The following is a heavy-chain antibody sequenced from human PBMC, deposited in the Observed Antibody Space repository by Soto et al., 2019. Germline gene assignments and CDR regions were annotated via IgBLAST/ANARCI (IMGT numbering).Heavy chain of an antibody. Sequence: GGSLRLSCAASGFTFSTYGMHWVRQAPGKGLEWVAVIRYDGSNRYYADSVKGRFTISRDNSKNTVYLEMSSLRVDDTAVYYCARVSQLKPSDYWGQGTLVTVSS. CDR1: GFTFSTYG. CDR3: ARVSQLKPSDY. J-gene: IGHJ4*02. CDR2: IRYDGSNR. V-gene: IGHV3-33*01.